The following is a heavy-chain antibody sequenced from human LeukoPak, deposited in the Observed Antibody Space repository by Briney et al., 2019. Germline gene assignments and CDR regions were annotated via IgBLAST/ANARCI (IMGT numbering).Heavy chain of an antibody. J-gene: IGHJ3*02. CDR3: ARSYRRGAITMLRGVANRGAFDI. Sequence: SLSPSRAASRVSLSSEWMGWVRQAPGKGVWCVAVISYYGGNKYYTASLKGRFTISRDNSKNTLYLQMNSLRAEDTAVYYCARSYRRGAITMLRGVANRGAFDIWGQGTMVTVSS. V-gene: IGHV3-30*10. D-gene: IGHD3-10*01. CDR2: ISYYGGNK. CDR1: RVSLSSEW.